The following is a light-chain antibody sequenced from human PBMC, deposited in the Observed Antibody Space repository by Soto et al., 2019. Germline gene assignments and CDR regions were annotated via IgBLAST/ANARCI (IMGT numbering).Light chain of an antibody. Sequence: IVFTQSPCTLSLSPGERATLSCRASQSVSNNYLAWYQQKPGQAPRLLIYGASNRATGIPDRFSGSVSGTDFTLTITRLEPEDFAVYYCQQRSNWPPITFGQGTRLEIK. CDR3: QQRSNWPPIT. J-gene: IGKJ5*01. CDR2: GAS. CDR1: QSVSNNY. V-gene: IGKV3D-20*02.